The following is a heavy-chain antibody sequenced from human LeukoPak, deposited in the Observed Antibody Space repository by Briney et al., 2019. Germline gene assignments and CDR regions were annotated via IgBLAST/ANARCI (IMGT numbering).Heavy chain of an antibody. CDR2: MSPNSGDT. CDR1: GYTFTTHD. J-gene: IGHJ4*02. CDR3: VRTPPNWGFDY. D-gene: IGHD7-27*01. Sequence: ASVKVSCKASGYTFTTHDINWVRQATGQGLEWLGWMSPNSGDTGYAQKFQGRVTMTSDSSINTACMELSSLRSEDTAIYYCVRTPPNWGFDYWGQGTLVTVSS. V-gene: IGHV1-8*01.